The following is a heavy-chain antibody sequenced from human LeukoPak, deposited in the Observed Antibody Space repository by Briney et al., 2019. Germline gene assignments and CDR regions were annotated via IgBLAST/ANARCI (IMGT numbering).Heavy chain of an antibody. J-gene: IGHJ1*01. CDR2: IYYSGST. CDR3: ARPIRGSSSSREYFQH. D-gene: IGHD6-6*01. CDR1: GGSISSSSYY. Sequence: PSETLSLTCTVSGGSISSSSYYWGWIRQPPGKGLEWIGSIYYSGSTYYNPSLKSRVTISVDTSKNQFSLKLSSVTAADTAVYYCARPIRGSSSSREYFQHWGQGTLVTVSS. V-gene: IGHV4-39*01.